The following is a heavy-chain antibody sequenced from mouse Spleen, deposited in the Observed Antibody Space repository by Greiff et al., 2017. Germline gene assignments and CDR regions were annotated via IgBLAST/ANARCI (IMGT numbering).Heavy chain of an antibody. CDR2: ISSGGSYT. J-gene: IGHJ4*01. CDR1: GFTFSSYT. V-gene: IGHV5-6-4*01. CDR3: TREEGRGYAMDY. D-gene: IGHD3-3*01. Sequence: EVKLVESGGGLVKPGGSLKLSCAASGFTFSSYTISWVRQTPEKMLEWVATISSGGSYTYYPDSVKGRFTISRDNAKNTLYLQMSSLKSEDTAMYYCTREEGRGYAMDYWGQGTSVTVSS.